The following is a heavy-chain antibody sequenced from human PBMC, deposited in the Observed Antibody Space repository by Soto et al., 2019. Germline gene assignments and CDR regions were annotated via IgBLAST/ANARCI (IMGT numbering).Heavy chain of an antibody. V-gene: IGHV1-2*02. CDR2: INPNSGGT. D-gene: IGHD2-2*01. CDR1: GYTFTGYY. CDR3: ARADCSSTSCYLYYFDY. J-gene: IGHJ4*02. Sequence: ASVKFSCKASGYTFTGYYMHWVRQAPGQGLEWMGWINPNSGGTNYAQKFQGRVTMTRDTSISTAYMELSRLRSDDTAVYYCARADCSSTSCYLYYFDYWGQGTLVTVSS.